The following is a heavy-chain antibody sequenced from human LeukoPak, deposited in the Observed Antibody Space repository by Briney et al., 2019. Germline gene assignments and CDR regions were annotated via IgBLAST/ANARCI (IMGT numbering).Heavy chain of an antibody. V-gene: IGHV4-38-2*02. Sequence: SETLSLTCTVSGYSISSGYYWGWIRQPPGKGLEWIGSIYHSGSTYYNPSLKSRVTISVDTSKNQFSLKLSSVTAADTAVYYCARVFYGSGSYYYYYYYYMDVWGKGTTVTVSS. CDR3: ARVFYGSGSYYYYYYYYMDV. CDR2: IYHSGST. D-gene: IGHD1-26*01. CDR1: GYSISSGYY. J-gene: IGHJ6*03.